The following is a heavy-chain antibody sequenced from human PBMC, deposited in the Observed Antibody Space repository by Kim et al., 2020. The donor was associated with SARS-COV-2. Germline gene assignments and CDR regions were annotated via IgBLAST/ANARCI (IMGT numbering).Heavy chain of an antibody. CDR3: ARKYDILTAYYDF. V-gene: IGHV5-51*01. Sequence: GESLKISCKGSGYNFATYWIGWVRQMPGKGLEWMGIIYPGDSDTRYSPSFQGQVTFSADKSINTAYLQWSSLKASDTAIYYCARKYDILTAYYDFWGQGTLVTVSS. J-gene: IGHJ4*02. CDR2: IYPGDSDT. CDR1: GYNFATYW. D-gene: IGHD3-9*01.